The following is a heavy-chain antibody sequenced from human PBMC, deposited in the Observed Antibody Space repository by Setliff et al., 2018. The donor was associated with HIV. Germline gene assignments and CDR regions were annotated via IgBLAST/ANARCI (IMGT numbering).Heavy chain of an antibody. CDR1: GGSISSYY. CDR3: ASLLGYCSGGSCYSGWFDP. V-gene: IGHV4-59*01. Sequence: PSETLSLTCTVSGGSISSYYWSWIRQPPGKGLEWIGYIYYSGSTNYNPSLKSRVTISVDTSKNQLSLKLSSVTAADTAVYYCASLLGYCSGGSCYSGWFDPWGQGTLVTVSS. J-gene: IGHJ5*02. CDR2: IYYSGST. D-gene: IGHD2-15*01.